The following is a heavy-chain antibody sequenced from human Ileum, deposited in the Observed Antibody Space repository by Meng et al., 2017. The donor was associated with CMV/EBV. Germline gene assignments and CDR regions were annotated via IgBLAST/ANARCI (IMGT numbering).Heavy chain of an antibody. CDR1: GFSFSDFD. D-gene: IGHD1-7*01. J-gene: IGHJ4*02. V-gene: IGHV3-48*03. CDR3: ATKSGTTGY. CDR2: IGSSTGAI. Sequence: GESLKISCAASGFSFSDFDMNWVRQAPGKGLEWVSYIGSSTGAIYYADSVKGRFIISRDNAKNSLYLQMNSLRAEDTAAYYCATKSGTTGYWGQGTPVTVSS.